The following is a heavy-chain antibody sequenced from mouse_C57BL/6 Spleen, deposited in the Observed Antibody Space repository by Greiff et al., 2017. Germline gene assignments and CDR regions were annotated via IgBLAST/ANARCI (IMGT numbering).Heavy chain of an antibody. Sequence: ESGPGLVKPSQSLSLTCSVTGYSITSGYYWNWIRQFPGNKLEWMGYISYDGSNNYNPSLKNRISITRDTSKNQFFLKLNSVTTEDTATYYCARDYDGDYYAMDYWGQGTSVTVSS. J-gene: IGHJ4*01. CDR3: ARDYDGDYYAMDY. CDR2: ISYDGSN. D-gene: IGHD2-4*01. CDR1: GYSITSGYY. V-gene: IGHV3-6*01.